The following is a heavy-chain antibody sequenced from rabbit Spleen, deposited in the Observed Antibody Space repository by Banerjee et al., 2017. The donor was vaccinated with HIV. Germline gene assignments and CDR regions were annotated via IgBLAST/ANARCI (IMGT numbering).Heavy chain of an antibody. V-gene: IGHV1S45*01. J-gene: IGHJ6*01. CDR2: IDTNDGDT. D-gene: IGHD1-1*01. CDR1: GFSFSSNW. CDR3: ARDTSSSFSSYGMDL. Sequence: QEQLEESGGGLVKPGGTLTLTCTVSGFSFSSNWICWVRQAPGKGLEWIACIDTNDGDTDYANWPKGRFTISKTSSTTVTLQMTSLTVADTATYFCARDTSSSFSSYGMDLWGQGTLVTVS.